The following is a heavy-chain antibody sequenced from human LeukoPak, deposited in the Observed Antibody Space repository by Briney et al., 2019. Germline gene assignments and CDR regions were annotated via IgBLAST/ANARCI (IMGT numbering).Heavy chain of an antibody. CDR3: ARAPSERDDYGDYIVDP. J-gene: IGHJ5*02. D-gene: IGHD4-17*01. CDR2: ISAYNGNT. V-gene: IGHV1-18*01. Sequence: ASVEVSCKASGYTFTSYGISWVRQAPGQGLEWMGWISAYNGNTNYAQKLQGRVTMTTDTSTSTAYMELRSLRSDDTAVYYCARAPSERDDYGDYIVDPWGQGTLVTVSS. CDR1: GYTFTSYG.